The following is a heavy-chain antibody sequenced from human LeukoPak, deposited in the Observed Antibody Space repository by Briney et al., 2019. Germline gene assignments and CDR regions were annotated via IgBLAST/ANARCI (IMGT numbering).Heavy chain of an antibody. CDR3: ARDRGYYYDSSGYPHDAFDI. D-gene: IGHD3-22*01. CDR1: GGSISSYY. J-gene: IGHJ3*02. CDR2: IYTSGST. V-gene: IGHV4-4*07. Sequence: SETLSLTCTVSGGSISSYYWSWIRQPAGKGLEWIGRIYTSGSTNYNPSLKSRVTISVDTSKNQFSLKLSSVTAADTAVYYCARDRGYYYDSSGYPHDAFDIWGQGTMVTVSS.